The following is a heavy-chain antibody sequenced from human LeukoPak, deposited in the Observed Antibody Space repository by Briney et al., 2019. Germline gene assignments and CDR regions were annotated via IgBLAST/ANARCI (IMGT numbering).Heavy chain of an antibody. V-gene: IGHV5-51*01. CDR3: ARSLGPCIGGSCYFQD. CDR2: IYPGDSDT. Sequence: GESLKISCKGSAYSFPTYWIGWVRQMPGKGLEWMGIIYPGDSDTRYSPSFQGQVTISADKSISTAYLQRSSLKASDTAMYYCARSLGPCIGGSCYFQDWGQGTLVTVSS. CDR1: AYSFPTYW. D-gene: IGHD2-8*02. J-gene: IGHJ4*02.